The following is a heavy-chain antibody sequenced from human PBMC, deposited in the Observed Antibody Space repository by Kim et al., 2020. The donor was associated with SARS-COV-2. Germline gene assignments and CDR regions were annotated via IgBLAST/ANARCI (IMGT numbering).Heavy chain of an antibody. CDR3: ARVMRSEGTAMDAGYFDY. V-gene: IGHV3-21*01. D-gene: IGHD5-18*01. CDR2: ISSSSSYI. CDR1: GFTFSSYS. J-gene: IGHJ4*02. Sequence: GGSLRLSCAASGFTFSSYSMNWVRQAPGKGLEWVSSISSSSSYIYYADSVKGRFTISRDNAKNSLYLQMNSLRAEDTAVYYCARVMRSEGTAMDAGYFDYWGQGTLVTVSS.